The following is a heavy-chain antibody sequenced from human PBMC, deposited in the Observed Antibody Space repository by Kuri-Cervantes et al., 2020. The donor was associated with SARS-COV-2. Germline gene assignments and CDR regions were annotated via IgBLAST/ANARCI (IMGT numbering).Heavy chain of an antibody. CDR1: GGSNSRGSYY. CDR3: ARSPPIVVVPAANPRNYYYYYMDV. D-gene: IGHD2-2*01. V-gene: IGHV4-61*02. CDR2: IYTSGST. Sequence: SETLSLTCTSSGGSNSRGSYYWSWILQPAGKGLEWIGRIYTSGSTNYNPSLKSRVTISVDTSKNQFSLKLSSVTAADTAVYYCARSPPIVVVPAANPRNYYYYYMDVWGKGTTVTVSS. J-gene: IGHJ6*03.